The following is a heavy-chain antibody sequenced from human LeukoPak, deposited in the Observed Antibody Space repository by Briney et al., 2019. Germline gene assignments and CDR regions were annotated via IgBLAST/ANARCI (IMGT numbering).Heavy chain of an antibody. J-gene: IGHJ5*02. CDR2: ISTYNGNT. D-gene: IGHD1/OR15-1a*01. Sequence: GAAVKLSRKASGYTFTSCSISWLRHPPAQGNELMGLISTYNGNTNNSHTLHGRVTITTDTSTSTAYMEVRSLGSDDTAVYYCGRAENNAWFDLWGQGTLVTVSS. CDR3: GRAENNAWFDL. V-gene: IGHV1-18*01. CDR1: GYTFTSCS.